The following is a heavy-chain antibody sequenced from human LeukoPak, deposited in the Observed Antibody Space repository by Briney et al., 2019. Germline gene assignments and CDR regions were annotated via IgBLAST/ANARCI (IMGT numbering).Heavy chain of an antibody. V-gene: IGHV3-33*01. CDR3: ARDSGYLKDY. Sequence: GRSLRLSCAASGFTFSSYGMHWVRQAPGKGLEWVAVIWYDGSNKYYADSVKGRFTISRDNSKNTLYQQMNSLRAEDTAVYYCARDSGYLKDYWGQGTLVTVSS. CDR2: IWYDGSNK. J-gene: IGHJ4*02. CDR1: GFTFSSYG. D-gene: IGHD3-10*01.